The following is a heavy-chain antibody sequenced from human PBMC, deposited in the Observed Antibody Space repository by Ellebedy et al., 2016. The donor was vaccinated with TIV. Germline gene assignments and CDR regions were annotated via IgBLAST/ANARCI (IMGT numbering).Heavy chain of an antibody. CDR2: IYHSGST. J-gene: IGHJ4*02. CDR1: GGSISSGGYS. V-gene: IGHV4-30-2*01. Sequence: SETLSLXXAVSGGSISSGGYSWSWIRQPPGKGLEWIGYIYHSGSTYYNPSLKSRVTISVDRSKNQFSLKLSSVTAADTAVYYCAREGTTGTTFDYWGQGTLVTVSS. CDR3: AREGTTGTTFDY. D-gene: IGHD1-1*01.